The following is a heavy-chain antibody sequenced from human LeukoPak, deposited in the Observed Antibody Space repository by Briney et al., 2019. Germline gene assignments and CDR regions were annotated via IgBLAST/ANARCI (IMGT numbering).Heavy chain of an antibody. Sequence: ASVKVSCKASGYTFTSYDINWVRQATGQGLEWMGWMNPNSGGTNYAQKFQGWVTMTRDTSISTAYTELSRLRSDDTAVYYCARGLVATTLDYWGQGTLVTVSS. CDR2: MNPNSGGT. D-gene: IGHD5-12*01. J-gene: IGHJ4*02. CDR3: ARGLVATTLDY. V-gene: IGHV1-2*04. CDR1: GYTFTSYD.